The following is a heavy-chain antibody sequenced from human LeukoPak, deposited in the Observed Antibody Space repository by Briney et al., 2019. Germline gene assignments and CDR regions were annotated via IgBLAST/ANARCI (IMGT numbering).Heavy chain of an antibody. D-gene: IGHD1-26*01. CDR2: ISSSSSYI. CDR3: ARSYSGSYNWFDT. V-gene: IGHV3-21*01. Sequence: GGSLRLSCEASGFTFRNHWMNWVRQAPGKGLEWVSSISSSSSYIYYADSVKGRFTISRDNAKNSLYLQMNSLRAEDTAVYYCARSYSGSYNWFDTWGQGTLVTVSS. J-gene: IGHJ5*02. CDR1: GFTFRNHW.